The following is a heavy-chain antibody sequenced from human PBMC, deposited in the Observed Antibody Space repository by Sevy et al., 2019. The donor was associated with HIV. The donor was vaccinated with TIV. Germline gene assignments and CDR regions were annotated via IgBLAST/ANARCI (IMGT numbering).Heavy chain of an antibody. CDR1: GFTFTDYY. CDR3: VRNSLKTSAVHLPYYFDF. Sequence: GGSLRLSCAASGFTFTDYYMSWIRQSPGKGLEWVSYISHSGNTIYYADSVNGRFTISMDNAKTSLFLHMTSLTAEDTAFYYCVRNSLKTSAVHLPYYFDFWGQGTLVTVSS. V-gene: IGHV3-11*01. D-gene: IGHD3-9*01. CDR2: ISHSGNTI. J-gene: IGHJ4*02.